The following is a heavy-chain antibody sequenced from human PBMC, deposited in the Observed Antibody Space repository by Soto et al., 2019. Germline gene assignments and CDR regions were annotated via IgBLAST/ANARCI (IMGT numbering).Heavy chain of an antibody. CDR2: IYPGDSDT. CDR3: ARRMRYCSGGSCYNTYYYYYGMDV. D-gene: IGHD2-15*01. CDR1: GYSFTSYW. Sequence: GESLKISCKGSGYSFTSYWIGWVRQMPGKGLEWMGIIYPGDSDTRYSPSFQGQVTISADKSISTAYLQWSSLKASDTAMYYCARRMRYCSGGSCYNTYYYYYGMDVWGQGTTVTVPS. J-gene: IGHJ6*02. V-gene: IGHV5-51*01.